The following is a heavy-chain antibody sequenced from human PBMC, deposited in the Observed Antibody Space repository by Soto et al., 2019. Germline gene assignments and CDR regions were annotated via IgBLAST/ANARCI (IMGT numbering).Heavy chain of an antibody. CDR3: AKTPYSSSEYYYYGMDV. J-gene: IGHJ6*02. Sequence: GGSLRLSCAASGFTFSSYAMSWVRQAPGKGLEWVSAISGSGGSTYYADSVKGRFTISRDNSKNTLYLQMNSLRAEDTAVYYCAKTPYSSSEYYYYGMDVWGHGTTVTVSS. D-gene: IGHD6-6*01. CDR1: GFTFSSYA. V-gene: IGHV3-23*01. CDR2: ISGSGGST.